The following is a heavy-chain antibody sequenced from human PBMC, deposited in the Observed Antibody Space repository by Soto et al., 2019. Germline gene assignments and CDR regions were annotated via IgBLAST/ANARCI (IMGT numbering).Heavy chain of an antibody. V-gene: IGHV3-33*01. CDR1: GFTFSSYG. Sequence: PGGSLRLSCAASGFTFSSYGMHWVRQAPGKGLEWVAVIWYDGSNKYYADSVKGRFTISRDNSKNTLYLQMNSLRAEDTAVYYCARQVYYYDSSGYDYYYGMDVWGQGTTVTVSS. D-gene: IGHD3-22*01. CDR3: ARQVYYYDSSGYDYYYGMDV. CDR2: IWYDGSNK. J-gene: IGHJ6*02.